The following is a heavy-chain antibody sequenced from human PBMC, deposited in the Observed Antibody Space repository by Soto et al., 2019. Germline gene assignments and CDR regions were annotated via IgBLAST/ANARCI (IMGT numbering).Heavy chain of an antibody. CDR2: IKQDGSEK. V-gene: IGHV3-7*03. J-gene: IGHJ6*02. D-gene: IGHD1-1*01. CDR1: GFTFSSYW. Sequence: EVQLVESGGGLVQPGGSLRLSCAASGFTFSSYWMSWVRQAPGKGLEWVANIKQDGSEKYYVDSVKGRFTISRDNAKNSLYLQMNSLRAEDTAVYYCARDRVANEGGMDVWGQGTTVTVSS. CDR3: ARDRVANEGGMDV.